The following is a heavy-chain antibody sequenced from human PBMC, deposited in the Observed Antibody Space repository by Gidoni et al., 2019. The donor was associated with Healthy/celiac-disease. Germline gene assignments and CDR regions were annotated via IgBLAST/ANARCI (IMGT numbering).Heavy chain of an antibody. J-gene: IGHJ2*01. D-gene: IGHD6-13*01. CDR2: ISSNGGST. CDR3: VKNSGDPNALTSSWRSDWYFDL. V-gene: IGHV3-64D*06. CDR1: GFTFSSYA. Sequence: EVQLVESGGGLVQPGGSLRLSCSASGFTFSSYAMHWVRQAPGKGLEYVSAISSNGGSTYYADSVKGSFTISSANSKNTLYLQMSSLRAEDTALYYCVKNSGDPNALTSSWRSDWYFDLWGRGTLVTVSS.